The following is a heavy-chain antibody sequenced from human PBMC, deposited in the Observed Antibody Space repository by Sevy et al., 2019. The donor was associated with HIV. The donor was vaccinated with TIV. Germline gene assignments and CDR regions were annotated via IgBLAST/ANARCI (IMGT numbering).Heavy chain of an antibody. CDR3: ARADWANWFDP. Sequence: GGSLRLSCAASGFTFSSYSMNWVRQAPGKGVEWVSSISSSSSYIYYADSVKGRFTISRDNAKNSLYLQMNSLRAEDTAVYYCARADWANWFDPWGQGTLVTVSS. D-gene: IGHD3-9*01. J-gene: IGHJ5*02. V-gene: IGHV3-21*01. CDR2: ISSSSSYI. CDR1: GFTFSSYS.